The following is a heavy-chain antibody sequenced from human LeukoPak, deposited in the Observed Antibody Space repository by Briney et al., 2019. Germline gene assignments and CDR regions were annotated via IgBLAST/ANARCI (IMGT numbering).Heavy chain of an antibody. CDR1: GDSFRSYY. CDR2: IYHTGTT. J-gene: IGHJ2*01. CDR3: ARRVSGVSWYFDL. D-gene: IGHD5/OR15-5a*01. V-gene: IGHV4-59*04. Sequence: PSETLSLTCTVSGDSFRSYYWSWIRQPPGKGPEWIGAIYHTGTTYYNPSLKSRVTISVDTSKNQFSLKLSSVAATDTAVFYCARRVSGVSWYFDLWGRGTLVTVSS.